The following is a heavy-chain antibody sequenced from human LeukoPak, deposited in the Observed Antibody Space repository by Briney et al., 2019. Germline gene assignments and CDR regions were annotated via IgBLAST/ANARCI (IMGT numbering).Heavy chain of an antibody. CDR2: ISYDGSNK. D-gene: IGHD3-22*01. J-gene: IGHJ6*02. V-gene: IGHV3-30*04. CDR3: ARHPSTAYYYDSPDYYYGMDV. Sequence: GGSLRLSCAASGFTFSSYAMHWVRQAPGKGLEWVAVISYDGSNKYYADSVKGRFTISRDNSKNTLYLQMNSLRAEDTAVYYCARHPSTAYYYDSPDYYYGMDVWGQGTTVTVSS. CDR1: GFTFSSYA.